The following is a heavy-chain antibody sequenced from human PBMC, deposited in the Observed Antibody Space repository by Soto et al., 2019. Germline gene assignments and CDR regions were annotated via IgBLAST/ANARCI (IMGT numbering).Heavy chain of an antibody. V-gene: IGHV1-3*01. CDR2: INAGNGNT. CDR3: ARGSPQWLVV. J-gene: IGHJ4*02. CDR1: VYTFTSYA. Sequence: ASVKVSRKASVYTFTSYAMHRVRQAPGQRLEWMGWINAGNGNTKYSQKFQGRVTITRDTSASTAYMELSSLRSEDTAVYYCARGSPQWLVVWGQGTLVTVSS. D-gene: IGHD6-19*01.